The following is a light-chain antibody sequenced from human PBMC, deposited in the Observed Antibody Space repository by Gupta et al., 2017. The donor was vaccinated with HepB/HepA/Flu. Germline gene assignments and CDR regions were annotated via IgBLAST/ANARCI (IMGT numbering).Light chain of an antibody. CDR2: GAS. J-gene: IGKJ3*01. CDR3: QQDGSSPFT. V-gene: IGKV3-20*01. Sequence: EIVLTQSPGTLSLSPGERATLSCGASQSVSSSYLAWYQQKPGQAPRLLIYGASSRATGIPDRFSGSGSGTDFTLTISRLEPEDFAVYYCQQDGSSPFTFGHGAKVDIK. CDR1: QSVSSSY.